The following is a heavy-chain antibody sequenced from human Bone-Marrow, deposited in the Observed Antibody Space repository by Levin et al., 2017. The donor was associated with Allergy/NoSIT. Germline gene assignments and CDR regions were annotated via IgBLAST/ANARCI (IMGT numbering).Heavy chain of an antibody. Sequence: ASQTLSLTCTVSGASISGHSYYWGWIRQPPGKGLEWIGTFFFGGSNYYDPSLKGRVDISIDTSKNQFSLKMTSVTDSDTAVYYCARPSGLGGYFDSWSQGTQVTVSS. CDR2: FFFGGSN. J-gene: IGHJ4*02. D-gene: IGHD3-10*01. CDR3: ARPSGLGGYFDS. CDR1: GASISGHSYY. V-gene: IGHV4-39*01.